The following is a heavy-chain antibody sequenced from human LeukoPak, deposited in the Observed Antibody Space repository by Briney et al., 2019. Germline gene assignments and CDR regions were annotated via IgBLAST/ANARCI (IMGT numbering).Heavy chain of an antibody. V-gene: IGHV4-38-2*02. D-gene: IGHD3-22*01. CDR1: GGSITSYY. CDR2: IDHSGST. CDR3: ARGPYSYDSSGAFDI. J-gene: IGHJ3*02. Sequence: SETLSLTCTVSGGSITSYYWSWIRQPPGKGLEWTGSIDHSGSTYYNPSLKSRITISVDTSKNQFSLKLSSVTAADTAVYFCARGPYSYDSSGAFDIWGQGTMVTVSS.